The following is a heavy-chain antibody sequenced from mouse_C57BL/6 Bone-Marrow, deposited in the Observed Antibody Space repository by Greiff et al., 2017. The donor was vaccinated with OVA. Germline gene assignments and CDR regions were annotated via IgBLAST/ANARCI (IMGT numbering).Heavy chain of an antibody. CDR1: GFSLTSYG. CDR3: ARTRGKVYFDV. CDR2: IWSGGST. J-gene: IGHJ1*03. V-gene: IGHV2-2*01. D-gene: IGHD2-1*01. Sequence: VQLQESGPGLVQPSQSLSITCTVSGFSLTSYGVHWVRQSPGKGLEWLGVIWSGGSTDYNAAFISRLSISKDNSKSQVFFKMNSLQADDTAIYYCARTRGKVYFDVWGTGTTVTVSS.